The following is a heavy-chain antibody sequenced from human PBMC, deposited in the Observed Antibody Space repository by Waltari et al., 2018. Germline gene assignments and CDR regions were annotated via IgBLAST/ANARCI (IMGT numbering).Heavy chain of an antibody. J-gene: IGHJ5*02. D-gene: IGHD3-16*01. V-gene: IGHV4-4*07. CDR2: IYVGGTT. Sequence: QVQLHESGPGLVQPSETLSLACSVSGDSVVGNYWSWIRQSAGKGMEWIGRIYVGGTTNYNPALSGRVSMSVDMSKNQIFLKIMSVTAADTGVYYCARETRHGDWFDPWGQGTLVTVSS. CDR1: GDSVVGNY. CDR3: ARETRHGDWFDP.